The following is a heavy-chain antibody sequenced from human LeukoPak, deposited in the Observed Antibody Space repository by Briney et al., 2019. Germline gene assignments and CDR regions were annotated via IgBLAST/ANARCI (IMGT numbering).Heavy chain of an antibody. Sequence: SETLSLTCTGSGGSISSSSYYWGWIRQPPGMGREWNVSIYYSRSSYYNPSLKSRVTISVDTSKKQCSLKLSSVTAAGTRVYNCASHGGRISSGYGDDAFDIWGQGTMVTVS. D-gene: IGHD3-22*01. CDR3: ASHGGRISSGYGDDAFDI. J-gene: IGHJ3*02. CDR1: GGSISSSSYY. V-gene: IGHV4-39*01. CDR2: IYYSRSS.